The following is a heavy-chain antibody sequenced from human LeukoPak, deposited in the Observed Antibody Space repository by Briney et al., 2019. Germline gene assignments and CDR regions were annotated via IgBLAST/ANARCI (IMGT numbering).Heavy chain of an antibody. Sequence: PSETLSLTCAVYGGSCSGYYWSWIRQPPGKGLEWIGEINHSGSTNYNPSLKSRVTISVDTSKNQFSLKLSSVTAADTAVYYCARGRSYYYGSGSLRGRTYYYGMDVWGQGTTVTVSS. J-gene: IGHJ6*02. D-gene: IGHD3-10*01. CDR2: INHSGST. CDR1: GGSCSGYY. CDR3: ARGRSYYYGSGSLRGRTYYYGMDV. V-gene: IGHV4-34*01.